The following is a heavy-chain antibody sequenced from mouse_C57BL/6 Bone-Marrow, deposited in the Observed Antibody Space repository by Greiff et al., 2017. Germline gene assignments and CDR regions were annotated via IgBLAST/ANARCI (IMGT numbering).Heavy chain of an antibody. J-gene: IGHJ2*01. CDR1: GYTFTTYW. CDR2: IYPGGGYT. Sequence: QVQLQQSGAELVRPGTSVKMSCKASGYTFTTYWIGWAKQRPGHGLEWIGDIYPGGGYTNYNEKFKGKATLTADKSSSTAYMQFSSLTSEDSAIYYCARGYYGSFFDYWGQGTTLTVSS. CDR3: ARGYYGSFFDY. V-gene: IGHV1-63*01. D-gene: IGHD1-1*01.